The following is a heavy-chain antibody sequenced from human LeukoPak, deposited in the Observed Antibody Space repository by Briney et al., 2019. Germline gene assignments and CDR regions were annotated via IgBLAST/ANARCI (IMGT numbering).Heavy chain of an antibody. V-gene: IGHV4-34*01. J-gene: IGHJ4*02. CDR2: INHSGST. CDR1: GGSFSGYY. Sequence: KSSETLSLTCAVYGGSFSGYYWSWIRQPPGKGLEWIGEINHSGSTNYNPSLKSRVTISVDTSKNQFSLKLSSVTAADTAVYYCARSPASGSRSEVFDYWGQGTLVTVSS. D-gene: IGHD1-26*01. CDR3: ARSPASGSRSEVFDY.